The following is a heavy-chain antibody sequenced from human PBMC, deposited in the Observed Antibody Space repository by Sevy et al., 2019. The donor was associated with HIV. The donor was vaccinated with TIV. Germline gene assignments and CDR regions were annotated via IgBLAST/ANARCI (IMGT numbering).Heavy chain of an antibody. CDR3: AKVRGVDTAMALDY. V-gene: IGHV3-23*01. J-gene: IGHJ4*02. CDR2: ISGSGGST. D-gene: IGHD5-18*01. CDR1: GFTFSSYA. Sequence: GGSLRLSCVASGFTFSSYAMSWVRQAPGKGLEWVSAISGSGGSTYYADSVKGRFTISRDNSKNTLYLQMNSLRAEDTAVYYCAKVRGVDTAMALDYWGQGTLVTVSS.